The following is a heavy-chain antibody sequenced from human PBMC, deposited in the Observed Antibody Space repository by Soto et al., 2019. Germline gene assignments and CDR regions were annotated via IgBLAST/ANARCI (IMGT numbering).Heavy chain of an antibody. V-gene: IGHV3-33*01. Sequence: QVQLVESGGGVVQPGRSLRLSCAASGFTFSSYGMHWVRQAPGKGLEWVAVIWYDGSNKYYADSVKGRFTISRDNSKNTLYLQMNSLRAEDTAVYYCARDVGYGDYSYYFDYWGQGTLVTVSS. D-gene: IGHD4-17*01. J-gene: IGHJ4*02. CDR3: ARDVGYGDYSYYFDY. CDR1: GFTFSSYG. CDR2: IWYDGSNK.